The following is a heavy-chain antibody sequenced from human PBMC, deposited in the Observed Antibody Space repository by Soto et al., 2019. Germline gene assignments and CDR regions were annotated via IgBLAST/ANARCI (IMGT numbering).Heavy chain of an antibody. CDR3: ARYCSGGSCPSSGFDP. J-gene: IGHJ5*02. CDR1: GGSISSGGYY. Sequence: QVQLQESGPGLVKPSQTLSLTCTVSGGSISSGGYYWSWIRQHPGKGLEWIGYIYYSGSTYYNPSLESGVTISVDTSKNQFSLKLSSVTAADTAVYYCARYCSGGSCPSSGFDPWGQGTLVTVSS. CDR2: IYYSGST. D-gene: IGHD2-15*01. V-gene: IGHV4-31*03.